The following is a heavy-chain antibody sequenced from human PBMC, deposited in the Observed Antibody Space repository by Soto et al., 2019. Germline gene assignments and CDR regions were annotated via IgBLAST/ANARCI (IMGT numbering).Heavy chain of an antibody. D-gene: IGHD3-10*01. V-gene: IGHV1-46*01. CDR3: ASARSGLWFGELLYSPFFDY. J-gene: IGHJ4*02. CDR2: INPSGGST. Sequence: ASVKVSCKASGYTFTSYYMHWVRQAPGQGLEWMGIINPSGGSTSYAQKFQGRVTMTRDTSTSTVYMELSSLRSEDTAVYYCASARSGLWFGELLYSPFFDYWGQGTLVTV. CDR1: GYTFTSYY.